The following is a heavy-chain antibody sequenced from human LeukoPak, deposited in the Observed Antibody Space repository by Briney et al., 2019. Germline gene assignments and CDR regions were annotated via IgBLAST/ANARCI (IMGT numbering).Heavy chain of an antibody. Sequence: PSETLSLTCTVSGGSISSYYWSWIRQPPGKGLEWIGYIYYSGSTYYNPSLKSRVTISVDTSKNQFSLKLSSVTAADTAVYYCARGLGSSWYPLYYYYGMDVWGKGTTVTVSS. CDR1: GGSISSYY. V-gene: IGHV4-30-4*01. CDR2: IYYSGST. J-gene: IGHJ6*04. D-gene: IGHD6-13*01. CDR3: ARGLGSSWYPLYYYYGMDV.